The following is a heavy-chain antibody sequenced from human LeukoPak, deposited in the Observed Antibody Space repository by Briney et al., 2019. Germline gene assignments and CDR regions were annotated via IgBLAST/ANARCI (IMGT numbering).Heavy chain of an antibody. CDR1: GYTFSNYN. CDR3: ATDLLTTVSY. CDR2: VNPSGDST. V-gene: IGHV1-46*01. Sequence: GASVKVSCKASGYTFSNYNIHRVRQAPGQGLEWMGIVNPSGDSTNYAQNFQGRVTMTGDTSTSTVYMELSSLRSEDTAVYYCATDLLTTVSYWGQGTLVTVSS. D-gene: IGHD4-17*01. J-gene: IGHJ4*02.